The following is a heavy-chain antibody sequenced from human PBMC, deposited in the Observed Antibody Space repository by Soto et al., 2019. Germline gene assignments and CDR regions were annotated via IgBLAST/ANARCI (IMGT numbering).Heavy chain of an antibody. CDR1: CGSISTYY. CDR2: IYYTGST. D-gene: IGHD2-15*01. CDR3: ARASGCSGDSCAFDP. Sequence: LEAQPLIGTVSCGSISTYYGGWIRQPPGKGLEWIGYIYYTGSTNYNPSLKSRVTISVDTSKNQFSLKLSSVTAADTAVYYCARASGCSGDSCAFDPWGQGTLVTVSS. J-gene: IGHJ5*02. V-gene: IGHV4-59*01.